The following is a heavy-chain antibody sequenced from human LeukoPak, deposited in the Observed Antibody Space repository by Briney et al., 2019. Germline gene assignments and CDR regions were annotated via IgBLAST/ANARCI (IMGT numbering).Heavy chain of an antibody. V-gene: IGHV1-69*05. D-gene: IGHD2-15*01. CDR1: GGTFSSYA. CDR3: ASVGYRSGGSCYSVLGVFDY. J-gene: IGHJ4*02. CDR2: IIPIFGTA. Sequence: SVKVSCKASGGTFSSYAISWVRQAPGQGLEWMGRIIPIFGTANYAQKFQGRVTITTDESTSTAYMELSSLRSEDTAVYYCASVGYRSGGSCYSVLGVFDYWGQGTLVTVSS.